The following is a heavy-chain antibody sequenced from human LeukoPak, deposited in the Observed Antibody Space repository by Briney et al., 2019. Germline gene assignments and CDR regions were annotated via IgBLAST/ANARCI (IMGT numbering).Heavy chain of an antibody. CDR2: MNPNSGNT. CDR1: GYTFTSYD. Sequence: ASVKVSCKASGYTFTSYDINWVRQATGQGLEWMGWMNPNSGNTGYAQKFQGRVTITRNTSISTAYMELSSLRSEDTAVYYCARGFLRFLEWLLPGDDAFDIWGQGTMVTVSS. D-gene: IGHD3-3*01. CDR3: ARGFLRFLEWLLPGDDAFDI. V-gene: IGHV1-8*03. J-gene: IGHJ3*02.